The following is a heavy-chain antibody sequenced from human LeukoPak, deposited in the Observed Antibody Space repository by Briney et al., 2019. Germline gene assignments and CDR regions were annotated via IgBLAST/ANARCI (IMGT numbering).Heavy chain of an antibody. Sequence: GGSLRLSCAASGFIFTDSYMSCIRQAPGKGLEWVSYITSSSTYTNYADSVKGRFIISRDNAKNSLFLQMGSLRAEDTAVYYCARVRGYSFGRPTGYFDYWGQGTLVTVSS. CDR3: ARVRGYSFGRPTGYFDY. J-gene: IGHJ4*02. D-gene: IGHD5-18*01. CDR1: GFIFTDSY. V-gene: IGHV3-11*05. CDR2: ITSSSTYT.